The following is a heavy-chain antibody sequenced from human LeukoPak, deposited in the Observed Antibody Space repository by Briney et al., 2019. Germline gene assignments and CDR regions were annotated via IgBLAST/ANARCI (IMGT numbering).Heavy chain of an antibody. V-gene: IGHV3-30-3*01. J-gene: IGHJ6*02. D-gene: IGHD3-10*01. Sequence: GGSLRLSCAASGFTFNIYAIHWVRQAPGKGLEWVAVISFDGINKYYADSVKGRFTNSRDNSKNTLYLQMNSLRAEDTAVYYCAREGGHYYGSGSYTPNSYGMDVWGQGTTVTVSS. CDR3: AREGGHYYGSGSYTPNSYGMDV. CDR2: ISFDGINK. CDR1: GFTFNIYA.